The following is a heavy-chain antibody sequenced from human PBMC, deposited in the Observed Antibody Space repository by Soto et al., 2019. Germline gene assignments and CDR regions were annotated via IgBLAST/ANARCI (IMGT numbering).Heavy chain of an antibody. Sequence: EVQLSESGGGLVQPGGSLRLSCAASGFTFAKYAMMWVRQAPGKGLEWVAGILGSGGTYHADSVKGRFTISKDNSLSKLYLQMDFLRADDTAVYYCAKDAVYGDGFWLPESWGQGTLVIVSS. D-gene: IGHD4-17*01. J-gene: IGHJ5*02. CDR3: AKDAVYGDGFWLPES. V-gene: IGHV3-23*01. CDR2: ILGSGGT. CDR1: GFTFAKYA.